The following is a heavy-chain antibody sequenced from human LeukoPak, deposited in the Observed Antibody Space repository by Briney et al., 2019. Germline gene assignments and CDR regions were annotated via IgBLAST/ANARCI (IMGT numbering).Heavy chain of an antibody. V-gene: IGHV3-30*04. CDR2: ISYDGSNK. J-gene: IGHJ4*02. CDR1: GFTFSSYA. Sequence: PGRSLRLSCAASGFTFSSYAMHWVRQAPGKGLEWVAVISYDGSNKYYADSVKGRFTISRDNSKNTLYLQMNSLRAEDTGVYYCARHPYCSGGSCTAGFDYWGQGTLVTVSS. D-gene: IGHD2-15*01. CDR3: ARHPYCSGGSCTAGFDY.